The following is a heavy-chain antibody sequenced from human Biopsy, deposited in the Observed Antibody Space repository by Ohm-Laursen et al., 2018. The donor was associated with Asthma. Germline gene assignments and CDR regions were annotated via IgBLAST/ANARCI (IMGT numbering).Heavy chain of an antibody. V-gene: IGHV3-33*01. Sequence: SLRLSCSAPGFTFSSYGMHWVRQAPGKGLEWVAVIWYDGGNKYYADSVKGRFIISRDNSKNTLYLQMNSLRAEDTAVYYCARDIVATMIGYYYYGMDVWGQGTTVTVSS. CDR1: GFTFSSYG. D-gene: IGHD5-12*01. CDR3: ARDIVATMIGYYYYGMDV. J-gene: IGHJ6*02. CDR2: IWYDGGNK.